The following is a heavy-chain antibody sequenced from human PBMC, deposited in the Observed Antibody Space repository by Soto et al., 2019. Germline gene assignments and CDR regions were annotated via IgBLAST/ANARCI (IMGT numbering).Heavy chain of an antibody. D-gene: IGHD3-10*01. CDR2: ISGGGDTT. V-gene: IGHV3-23*01. Sequence: EVQLLESGGGLVQPGGSLRLSCAASGFTLNNYAMTWVRQAPGKGLEWVSAISGGGDTTSYADSVKGLFTVSRDGSTNTLYRRMSSLRAEDTALCYCAKGRGGSGSLTPRVDFWGKGTLVTVSS. J-gene: IGHJ4*02. CDR3: AKGRGGSGSLTPRVDF. CDR1: GFTLNNYA.